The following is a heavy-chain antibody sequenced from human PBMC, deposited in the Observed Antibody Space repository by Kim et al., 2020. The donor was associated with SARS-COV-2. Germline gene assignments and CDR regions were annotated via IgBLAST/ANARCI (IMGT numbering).Heavy chain of an antibody. D-gene: IGHD1-26*01. J-gene: IGHJ4*02. Sequence: STYYNPSLKSRVTISVDTSKNQFSLKLSSVTAADTAVYYCARTSEWELRNWGQGTLVTVSS. CDR3: ARTSEWELRN. V-gene: IGHV4-31*02. CDR2: ST.